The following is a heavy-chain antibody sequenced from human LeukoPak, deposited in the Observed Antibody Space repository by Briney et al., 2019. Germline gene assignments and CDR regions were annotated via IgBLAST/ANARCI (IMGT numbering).Heavy chain of an antibody. CDR2: INHSGST. J-gene: IGHJ4*02. CDR1: GGSFSGYY. CDR3: ATERISNTGHFDY. D-gene: IGHD4-11*01. Sequence: SETLSLTCAVYGGSFSGYYWSWIRQPPGKGLEWIGEINHSGSTNYNPSLKSRVTISVDTSKNQFSLKLSSVTAADTAVYYCATERISNTGHFDYWGQGTLVTVSS. V-gene: IGHV4-34*01.